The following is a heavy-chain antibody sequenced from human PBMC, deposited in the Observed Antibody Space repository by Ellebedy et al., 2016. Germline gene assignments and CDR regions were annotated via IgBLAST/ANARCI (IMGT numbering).Heavy chain of an antibody. V-gene: IGHV3-33*06. CDR3: AKKDLDRRVGAFDI. D-gene: IGHD3-16*01. Sequence: GGSLRLXCAASGFTFSRSGMHWVRQAPGKGLEWVAIIWFDGSKQYYADSVKGRFTISRDNSKNALFLQMNSLIADDTAVYYCAKKDLDRRVGAFDIWGQGTLVTVSS. CDR2: IWFDGSKQ. J-gene: IGHJ3*02. CDR1: GFTFSRSG.